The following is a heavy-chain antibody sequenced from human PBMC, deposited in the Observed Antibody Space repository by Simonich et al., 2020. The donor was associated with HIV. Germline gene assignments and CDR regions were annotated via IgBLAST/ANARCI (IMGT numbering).Heavy chain of an antibody. V-gene: IGHV3-9*01. CDR2: ISWNSGSI. J-gene: IGHJ4*02. CDR1: GFTFDDYA. CDR3: AKDKGAYYGSGSPVY. D-gene: IGHD3-10*01. Sequence: EVQLVESGGGLVQPGRSLRLSCAASGFTFDDYAMHWVRQASGKGRGGVAGISWNSGSIGYADAVKGRFTISRDNAKNSLYLQMNSLRAEDTALYYCAKDKGAYYGSGSPVYWGQGTLVTVSS.